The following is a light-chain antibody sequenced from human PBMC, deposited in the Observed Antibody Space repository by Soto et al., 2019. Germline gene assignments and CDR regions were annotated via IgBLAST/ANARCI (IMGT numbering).Light chain of an antibody. J-gene: IGKJ1*01. CDR1: QRVSGGF. CDR2: DTS. Sequence: DIVLTQSPATLSLSPGERATLYCGASQRVSGGFLAWYQQKPGLAPRLILYDTSFRATGIPDRFSGSGSGTEFTLTISRLEPEDFAVYSCQQYGSSPSFGQGTKVEIK. CDR3: QQYGSSPS. V-gene: IGKV3D-20*01.